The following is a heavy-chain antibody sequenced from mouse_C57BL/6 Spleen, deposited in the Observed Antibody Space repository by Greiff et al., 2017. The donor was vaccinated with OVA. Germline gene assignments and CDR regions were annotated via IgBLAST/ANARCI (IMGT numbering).Heavy chain of an antibody. CDR2: IDPSDSYT. V-gene: IGHV1-50*01. CDR3: ARGGTGSPGHFDY. CDR1: GYTFTSYW. J-gene: IGHJ2*01. Sequence: QVQLQQPGAELVKPGASVKLSCKASGYTFTSYWMQWVKQRPGQGLEWIGEIDPSDSYTNYNQKFKGKATLTVDTSSSTAYMQLRSLTSEDSAVYYCARGGTGSPGHFDYWGQGTTLTVSS. D-gene: IGHD1-1*01.